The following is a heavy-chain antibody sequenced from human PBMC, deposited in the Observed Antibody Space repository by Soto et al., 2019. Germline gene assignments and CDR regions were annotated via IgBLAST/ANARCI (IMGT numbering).Heavy chain of an antibody. J-gene: IGHJ6*02. V-gene: IGHV4-59*01. D-gene: IGHD6-19*01. Sequence: QVQLQESGPGLVKPSETLSLTCTVSGGSISSYYWSWIRQPPGKGLEWIGYIYYSGSTNYNPSLKSRVTISVDTSKNQFSLKLSSVTAADTAVYYCARDRAVAVDGMDVWGQGTTVTVSS. CDR1: GGSISSYY. CDR3: ARDRAVAVDGMDV. CDR2: IYYSGST.